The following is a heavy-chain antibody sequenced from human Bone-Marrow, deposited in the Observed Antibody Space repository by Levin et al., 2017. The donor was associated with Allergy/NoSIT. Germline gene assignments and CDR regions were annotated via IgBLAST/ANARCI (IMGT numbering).Heavy chain of an antibody. D-gene: IGHD3-10*01. CDR3: ARSVAGEFDY. CDR1: GGSISGYY. Sequence: PGGSLRLSCTVSGGSISGYYWSWVRQPPGKGLEWVGHTFYSGSTNYNPSLKSRVTISINTSKNQFSLNLTSVTAADTAFYYCARSVAGEFDYWGQGTLVTVSS. CDR2: TFYSGST. V-gene: IGHV4-59*01. J-gene: IGHJ4*02.